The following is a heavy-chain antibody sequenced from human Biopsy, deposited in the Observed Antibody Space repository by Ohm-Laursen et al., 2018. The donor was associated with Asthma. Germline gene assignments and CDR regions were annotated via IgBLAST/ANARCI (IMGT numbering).Heavy chain of an antibody. J-gene: IGHJ5*02. CDR3: ARGVITNWFDP. V-gene: IGHV4-59*01. CDR1: GGSISDYY. D-gene: IGHD3-16*02. Sequence: GTLSLTCTVSGGSISDYYKTWFRQPPGKGLEWIGYIYYSGSTNYNPSLKSRVTISEDTSKNQFSLKLTSVTAADTAVYCCARGVITNWFDPWGQGTLVTVSS. CDR2: IYYSGST.